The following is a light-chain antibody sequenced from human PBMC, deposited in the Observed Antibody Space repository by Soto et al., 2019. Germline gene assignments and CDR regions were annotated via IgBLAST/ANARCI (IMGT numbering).Light chain of an antibody. CDR1: SSDVGAFNY. Sequence: QCVLTQPASVTGSPGQSIAISYTGTSSDVGAFNYVSWYQQHPGKAPKFMIFDVSSRPSGVSDRFSGSKSGNTASLTISGLQTEDEADYYCASYTTSSTYVFGTGTKVTVL. CDR3: ASYTTSSTYV. CDR2: DVS. J-gene: IGLJ1*01. V-gene: IGLV2-14*03.